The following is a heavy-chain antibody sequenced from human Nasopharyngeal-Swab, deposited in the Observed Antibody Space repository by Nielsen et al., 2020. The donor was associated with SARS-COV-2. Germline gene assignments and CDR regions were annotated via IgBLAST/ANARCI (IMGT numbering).Heavy chain of an antibody. CDR1: TSTFNAYY. CDR2: INPTTGGT. V-gene: IGHV1-2*06. J-gene: IGHJ4*02. CDR3: TRALSGVYDF. D-gene: IGHD2-15*01. Sequence: ASVEVSCKASTSTFNAYYIHWVRQAPGQGLEWMGRINPTTGGTLYTQTLEGRVTMTTDTSTSTTYMELRGLTSDDTAVYYCTRALSGVYDFWGQGALVTVSS.